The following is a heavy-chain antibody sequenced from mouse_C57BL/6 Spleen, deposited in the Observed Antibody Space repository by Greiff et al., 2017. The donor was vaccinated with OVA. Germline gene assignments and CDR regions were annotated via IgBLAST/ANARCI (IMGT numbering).Heavy chain of an antibody. J-gene: IGHJ2*01. CDR2: IYPYNGVS. V-gene: IGHV1-31*01. CDR3: ARWEESYGYFDY. CDR1: GYSFTGCY. D-gene: IGHD2-12*01. Sequence: VQLQQSGPELVKPGASVKISCKASGYSFTGCYMHWVKQSHGNILDWIGYIYPYNGVSSYNQKFKGKATLTVDKSSSTAYMELRSLTTGYTAVYYCARWEESYGYFDYWGQGTTLTVSS.